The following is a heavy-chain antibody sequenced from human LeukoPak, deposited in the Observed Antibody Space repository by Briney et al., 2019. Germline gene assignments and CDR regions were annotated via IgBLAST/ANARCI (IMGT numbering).Heavy chain of an antibody. CDR2: ISGSSSDT. D-gene: IGHD4-23*01. CDR3: ARHPGKVTNDWYFDL. J-gene: IGHJ2*01. V-gene: IGHV3-11*06. Sequence: GGSLRLSCAASGFTFSDYYMTWIRQAPGKGLEGVSYISGSSSDTNYADFVKGRFTISRDNAKNSLYLQMNSLRAEDTAVYYCARHPGKVTNDWYFDLWGRGTLVTVSS. CDR1: GFTFSDYY.